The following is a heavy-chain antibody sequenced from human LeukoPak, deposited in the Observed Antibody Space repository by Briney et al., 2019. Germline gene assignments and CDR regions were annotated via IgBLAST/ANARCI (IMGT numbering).Heavy chain of an antibody. Sequence: SVKVSCKASGYTFSNYGISWVRQAPGQGLEWMGGIIPIFGTANYAQKFQGRVTITADKSTSTAYMELSSLRSEDTAVYYCARTNRYSGYDFGYWGQGTLVTVSS. CDR1: GYTFSNYG. CDR3: ARTNRYSGYDFGY. V-gene: IGHV1-69*06. J-gene: IGHJ4*02. CDR2: IIPIFGTA. D-gene: IGHD5-12*01.